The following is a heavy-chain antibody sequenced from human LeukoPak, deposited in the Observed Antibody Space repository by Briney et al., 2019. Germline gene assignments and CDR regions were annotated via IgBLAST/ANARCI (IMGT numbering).Heavy chain of an antibody. V-gene: IGHV3-23*01. Sequence: GGSLRLSYAPSGFTFSSYAMSWVRQAPGKGPQWVSAISGSGGSTYYADSVKGRFTISRDNSNNTLYLQMNSLRAEYTAVYYCAKSPTTGYSSSANWFDPWGQGTLVTVSS. CDR1: GFTFSSYA. D-gene: IGHD6-13*01. J-gene: IGHJ5*02. CDR3: AKSPTTGYSSSANWFDP. CDR2: ISGSGGST.